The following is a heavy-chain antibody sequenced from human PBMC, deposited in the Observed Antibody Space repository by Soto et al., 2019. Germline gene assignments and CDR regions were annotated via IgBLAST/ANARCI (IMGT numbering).Heavy chain of an antibody. Sequence: PGGSLRLSCAASGLSFSDYYMSGIRQAPGKGLEWVSFISSSGSTIYYADSVQGRFTISRDNANNSLYLQMNSLRAEDTAVYYCAREGRYYYYGMDVWGQGTTVTVSS. CDR1: GLSFSDYY. V-gene: IGHV3-11*01. J-gene: IGHJ6*02. CDR2: ISSSGSTI. CDR3: AREGRYYYYGMDV.